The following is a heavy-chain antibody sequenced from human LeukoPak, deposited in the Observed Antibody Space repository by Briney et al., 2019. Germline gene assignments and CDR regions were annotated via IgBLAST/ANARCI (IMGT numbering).Heavy chain of an antibody. V-gene: IGHV3-30*18. CDR3: AKGPHFSSGWYYYGMDV. J-gene: IGHJ6*02. D-gene: IGHD6-19*01. CDR1: GLTFSSYG. Sequence: PGGSLRLSCAASGLTFSSYGMHWVRQAPGKGLEWVAVISYDGSNKYYADSVKGRFTISRDNSKNTLYLQMNSLRAEDTAVYYRAKGPHFSSGWYYYGMDVWGQGTTVTASS. CDR2: ISYDGSNK.